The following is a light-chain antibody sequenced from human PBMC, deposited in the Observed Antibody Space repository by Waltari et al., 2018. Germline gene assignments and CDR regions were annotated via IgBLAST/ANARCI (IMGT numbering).Light chain of an antibody. CDR3: CSFAGSQTVI. Sequence: QSALTQPRPVSGSPGPAVTLSCTGPSREVGGYTHVSWYPQHPGQAPKRVIYAVSKRPSGVPDHFSGSKSGNTASLTISGLQAEDEADYYCCSFAGSQTVIFGGGTRLTVL. V-gene: IGLV2-11*01. J-gene: IGLJ2*01. CDR2: AVS. CDR1: SREVGGYTH.